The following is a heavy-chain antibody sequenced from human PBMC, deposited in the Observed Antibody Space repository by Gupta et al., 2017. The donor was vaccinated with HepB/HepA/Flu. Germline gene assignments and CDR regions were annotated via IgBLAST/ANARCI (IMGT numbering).Heavy chain of an antibody. D-gene: IGHD4-17*01. CDR1: GSTFSNYD. CDR3: VVRGDYEDPYSWLDP. V-gene: IGHV1-8*03. J-gene: IGHJ5*02. Sequence: QVQLVQSGAEAKRPGASVNVSCKASGSTFSNYDINWVRQAPGQGLEWMGWVNPMSGDTGFAQKFQGRVTITRNTSTTTVSMEMSSLRSEDTAVYYCVVRGDYEDPYSWLDPWGQGSLVIVPA. CDR2: VNPMSGDT.